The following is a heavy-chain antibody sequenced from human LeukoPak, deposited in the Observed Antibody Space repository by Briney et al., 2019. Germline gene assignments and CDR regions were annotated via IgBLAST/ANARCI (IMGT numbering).Heavy chain of an antibody. V-gene: IGHV3-74*01. Sequence: GGSLRLSCAAPGFIFRNSWMYWVRQVPGKGLVWVSRMDSDGSQTDYEDSVKGRFTISRDNAKNSLYLQTNSLRAEDTAVYYCARERGSSWDRWGQRILVTVSS. J-gene: IGHJ5*02. CDR1: GFIFRNSW. CDR3: ARERGSSWDR. D-gene: IGHD6-13*01. CDR2: MDSDGSQT.